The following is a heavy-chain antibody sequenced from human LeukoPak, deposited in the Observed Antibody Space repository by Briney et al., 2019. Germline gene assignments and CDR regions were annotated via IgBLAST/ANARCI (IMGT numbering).Heavy chain of an antibody. Sequence: ETLSLTCTVSGGSISSYYWSWVRQAPGKGLEWVANIKQDGSEKYYVDSVKGRFTISRDNAKNSLYLQMNSLRAEDTAVYYCARGRNYYYDSSGYSRPLDYWGQGTLVTVSS. CDR1: GGSISSYY. CDR3: ARGRNYYYDSSGYSRPLDY. D-gene: IGHD3-22*01. CDR2: IKQDGSEK. J-gene: IGHJ4*02. V-gene: IGHV3-7*01.